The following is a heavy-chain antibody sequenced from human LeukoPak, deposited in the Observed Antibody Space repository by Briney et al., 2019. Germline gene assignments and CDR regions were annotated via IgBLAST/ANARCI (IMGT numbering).Heavy chain of an antibody. Sequence: GGSLRLSCAASGITFSSYAMNWVRQAPGKGLEWVSSITGTGGDTNYADSVKGRVTISRDNSKNTLYLQMNSLRAEDTATYYCAKGGANRVYYFDSWGQGTLVTVSS. J-gene: IGHJ4*02. V-gene: IGHV3-23*01. CDR3: AKGGANRVYYFDS. CDR2: ITGTGGDT. D-gene: IGHD2/OR15-2a*01. CDR1: GITFSSYA.